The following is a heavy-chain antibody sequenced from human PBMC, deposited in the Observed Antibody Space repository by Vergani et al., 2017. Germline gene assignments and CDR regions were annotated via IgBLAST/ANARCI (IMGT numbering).Heavy chain of an antibody. J-gene: IGHJ6*02. D-gene: IGHD3-10*01. V-gene: IGHV4-38-2*01. Sequence: QVQLQESGPGLVKPSETLTLTCDVSVFSLMTNPYWGWFRQSPGKGLGWIGCIHHSGDTHYNSSLKSRVSISIVSSSKFSLSLTSVTAADTAIYYCVRHRGSGGFFPSSYFYVMDVWVHGTTVTVS. CDR2: IHHSGDT. CDR3: VRHRGSGGFFPSSYFYVMDV. CDR1: VFSLMTNPY.